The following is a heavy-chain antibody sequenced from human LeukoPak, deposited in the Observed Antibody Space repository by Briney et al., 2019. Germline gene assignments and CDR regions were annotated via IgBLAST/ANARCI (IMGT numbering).Heavy chain of an antibody. V-gene: IGHV1-2*02. CDR3: GKADSSVY. J-gene: IGHJ4*02. CDR2: INANNGGP. D-gene: IGHD3-22*01. CDR1: GYTFTAYF. Sequence: ASVKVSCKASGYTFTAYFIHWVRQAPGQGLEWMGCINANNGGPKYARKFQGRVTMTRDTSISTAYLELSSLGSDDTAVYYCGKADSSVYWGQGTLVTVSS.